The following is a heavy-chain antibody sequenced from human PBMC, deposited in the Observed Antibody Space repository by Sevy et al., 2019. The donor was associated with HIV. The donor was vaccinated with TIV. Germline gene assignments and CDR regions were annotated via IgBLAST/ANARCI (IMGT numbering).Heavy chain of an antibody. CDR3: AKDRVSGSYYAGDFDY. D-gene: IGHD1-26*01. V-gene: IGHV3-23*01. J-gene: IGHJ4*02. CDR1: GFTFNNYA. Sequence: GGSLRLSCAASGFTFNNYAMSWVRQAPGKGLERVSVISYSGSSTYYADSVKGQFTISRDNSKNTLYLQMNSLRAEDTAVYYCAKDRVSGSYYAGDFDYWSQGTLVTVSS. CDR2: ISYSGSST.